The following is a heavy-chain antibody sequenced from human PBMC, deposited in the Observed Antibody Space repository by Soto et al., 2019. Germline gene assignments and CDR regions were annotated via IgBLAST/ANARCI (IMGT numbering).Heavy chain of an antibody. CDR2: ISGSGGST. Sequence: GGSLRLSCAASGFTFSSYAMSWVRQAPGKGLEWVSAISGSGGSTYYADSVKGRFTISRDNSKNTLYLQMNSLRAEDTAVYYCSKGNYGSGSPSYVDYWGQGTLVTVSS. J-gene: IGHJ4*02. D-gene: IGHD3-10*01. V-gene: IGHV3-23*01. CDR1: GFTFSSYA. CDR3: SKGNYGSGSPSYVDY.